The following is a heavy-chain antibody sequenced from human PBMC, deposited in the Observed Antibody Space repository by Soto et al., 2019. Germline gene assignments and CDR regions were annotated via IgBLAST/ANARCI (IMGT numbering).Heavy chain of an antibody. CDR2: IIPIFGTA. Sequence: QVQLVQSGAEVKKPGSSVKVSCKASGGTFSSYAISWVRQAPGQGLEWMGGIIPIFGTANYAQKFQGRVTITAGESTSTDSKGLSSLRSEDTAVDYCARDLGSMERYCSSTSCPADYYYYGMDVWGQGPTVTVSS. D-gene: IGHD2-2*01. CDR1: GGTFSSYA. V-gene: IGHV1-69*01. CDR3: ARDLGSMERYCSSTSCPADYYYYGMDV. J-gene: IGHJ6*02.